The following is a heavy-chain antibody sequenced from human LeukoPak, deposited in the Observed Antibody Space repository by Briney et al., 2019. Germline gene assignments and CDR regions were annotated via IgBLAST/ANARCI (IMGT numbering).Heavy chain of an antibody. V-gene: IGHV3-7*01. CDR1: GITFSSYW. Sequence: GGSLRLSCAASGITFSSYWMSWVRQAPGKGLEWVANIKQDGSEKYYVDSVKGRFTISRDNAKNSLYLQMNSLRAEDTAVYYCARRVYHDYWGQGTLVTVSS. CDR3: ARRVYHDY. J-gene: IGHJ4*02. CDR2: IKQDGSEK. D-gene: IGHD6-13*01.